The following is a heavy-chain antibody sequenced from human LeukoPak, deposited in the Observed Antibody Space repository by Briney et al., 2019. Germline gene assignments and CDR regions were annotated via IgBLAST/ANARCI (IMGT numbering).Heavy chain of an antibody. Sequence: GGSLRLSCAAPGFTFSSYWMHWVRQAPGKGLVWASRIKSDGSSTSYADSVKGRFTISRDNAKNTLYLQMNGVRAEDTAVYYCARDQIYCTGGYCYFDYWGRGTLVTVSS. D-gene: IGHD2-8*02. J-gene: IGHJ4*02. CDR3: ARDQIYCTGGYCYFDY. CDR1: GFTFSSYW. V-gene: IGHV3-74*01. CDR2: IKSDGSST.